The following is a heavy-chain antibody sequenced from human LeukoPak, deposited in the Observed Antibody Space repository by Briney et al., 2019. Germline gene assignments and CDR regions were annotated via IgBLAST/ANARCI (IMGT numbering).Heavy chain of an antibody. CDR1: GFTFSNYG. CDR3: AKVSYYDSSALADP. V-gene: IGHV3-30*02. J-gene: IGHJ5*02. D-gene: IGHD3-22*01. Sequence: GGSLRLSCAASGFTFSNYGMHWVRQAPGKGLEWVAFIRYDGSNKYYADSVKGRFTISRDNSKNTLYLQMNSLRAEDTAVYYCAKVSYYDSSALADPWGQGTLVTVSS. CDR2: IRYDGSNK.